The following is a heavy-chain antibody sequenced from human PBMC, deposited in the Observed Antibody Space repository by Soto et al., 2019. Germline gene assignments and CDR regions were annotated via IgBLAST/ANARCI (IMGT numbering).Heavy chain of an antibody. V-gene: IGHV3-33*01. CDR2: IWYDGSNK. Sequence: QVQLVESGGGVVQPGRSLRLSCAASGFTFSSYGMHWVRQAPGKGLEWVAVIWYDGSNKYYADSVKGRFTISRDNSKNTLYLQMNSLRAEDTAVYYCAREGDPMSYGDHTGRYYWGQGTLVTVSS. D-gene: IGHD4-17*01. CDR3: AREGDPMSYGDHTGRYY. J-gene: IGHJ4*02. CDR1: GFTFSSYG.